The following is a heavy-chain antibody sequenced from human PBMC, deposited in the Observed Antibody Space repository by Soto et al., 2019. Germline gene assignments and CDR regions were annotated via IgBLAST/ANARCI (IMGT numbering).Heavy chain of an antibody. D-gene: IGHD4-17*01. CDR2: ISGNSGSI. CDR3: AKDIHRIDYGDLDY. CDR1: GFTFDDYA. V-gene: IGHV3-9*01. J-gene: IGHJ4*02. Sequence: DVQLVESGGGLVQPGRSLRLSCAASGFTFDDYAMHWVRQAPGKGLEWGSGISGNSGSIGYADSVKGRFTISRDNAKNSLYLQMNSLRAEDTALYYCAKDIHRIDYGDLDYWGQGTLVTVSS.